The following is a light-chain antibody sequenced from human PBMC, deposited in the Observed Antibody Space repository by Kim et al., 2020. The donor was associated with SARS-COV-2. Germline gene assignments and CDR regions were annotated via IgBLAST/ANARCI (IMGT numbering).Light chain of an antibody. CDR2: QHN. CDR3: QAWDSSTVV. Sequence: LSPVQTAYMTCYRDKLGDKYACWYQQKPGQSPGLVIYQHNKRPSGIPERFSGSNSGNTATLTISGTQAMDEADYYCQAWDSSTVVFGGGTKLTVL. V-gene: IGLV3-1*01. CDR1: KLGDKY. J-gene: IGLJ2*01.